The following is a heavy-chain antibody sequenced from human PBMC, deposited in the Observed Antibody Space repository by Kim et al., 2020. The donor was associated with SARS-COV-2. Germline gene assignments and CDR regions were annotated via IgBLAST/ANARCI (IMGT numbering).Heavy chain of an antibody. CDR2: IGGSGSST. CDR3: AKSRTNTGSYCSDY. CDR1: GFTFSNYA. J-gene: IGHJ4*02. D-gene: IGHD1-26*01. V-gene: IGHV3-23*01. Sequence: GGSLRHSCAASGFTFSNYAMNWVRQAPGKGLEWVSGIGGSGSSTYYADSVKGRFTISRDNSKNTLYLQMNSLRVEDTALYYCAKSRTNTGSYCSDYWGQGTLVTVSS.